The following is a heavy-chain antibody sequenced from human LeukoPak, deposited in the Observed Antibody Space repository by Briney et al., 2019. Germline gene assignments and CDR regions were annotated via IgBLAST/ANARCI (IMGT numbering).Heavy chain of an antibody. CDR2: INHSGST. D-gene: IGHD3-22*01. J-gene: IGHJ5*02. CDR3: ARGRNYYYDSSGYPGRFDP. Sequence: SETLSLTCTVSGYSISSGYYWSWIRQPPGKGLEWIGEINHSGSTNYNPSLKSRVTISVDTSKNQFSLKLSSVTAADTAVYYCARGRNYYYDSSGYPGRFDPWGQGTLVTVSS. CDR1: GYSISSGYY. V-gene: IGHV4-38-2*02.